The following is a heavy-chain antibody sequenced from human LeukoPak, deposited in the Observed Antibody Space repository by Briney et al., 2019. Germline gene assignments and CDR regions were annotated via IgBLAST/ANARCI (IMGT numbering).Heavy chain of an antibody. V-gene: IGHV3-30*04. J-gene: IGHJ4*02. Sequence: GGSLRLSCAASGFTFSSYVMHWVRQAPGKGLEWVAIISYDGSNEYYADSVKGRFTISRDNSKNTLYLQMNSLRAEDTAVYYCAKDLVAVAGTWGQGTLVTVSS. CDR3: AKDLVAVAGT. D-gene: IGHD6-19*01. CDR2: ISYDGSNE. CDR1: GFTFSSYV.